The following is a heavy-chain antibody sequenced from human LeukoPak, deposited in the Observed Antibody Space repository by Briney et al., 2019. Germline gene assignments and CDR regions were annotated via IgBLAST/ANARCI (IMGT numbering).Heavy chain of an antibody. CDR3: AKGWFGELPYYFDY. Sequence: GGSLRLSCAASGFTFSSYEMSWVRQAPGKGLEWVSVIYSGGSTYYADSVKGRFTISRDNSKNTLYLQMNSLRAEDMALYYCAKGWFGELPYYFDYWGQGTLVTVSS. J-gene: IGHJ4*02. CDR1: GFTFSSYE. V-gene: IGHV3-53*05. D-gene: IGHD3-10*01. CDR2: IYSGGST.